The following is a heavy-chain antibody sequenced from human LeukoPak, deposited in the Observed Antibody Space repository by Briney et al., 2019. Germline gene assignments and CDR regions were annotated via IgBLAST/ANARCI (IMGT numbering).Heavy chain of an antibody. V-gene: IGHV4-34*01. CDR3: ARIAPYCSSTSCYPRMSHWYFDL. CDR2: INRSGST. J-gene: IGHJ2*01. D-gene: IGHD2-2*01. CDR1: GGSFSGYY. Sequence: PSETLSLTCAVYGGSFSGYYWSWIRQPPGKGLEWIGEINRSGSTNYNPSLKSRVTISVDTSKNQFSLKLSSVTAADTAVYYCARIAPYCSSTSCYPRMSHWYFDLWGRGTLVTVSS.